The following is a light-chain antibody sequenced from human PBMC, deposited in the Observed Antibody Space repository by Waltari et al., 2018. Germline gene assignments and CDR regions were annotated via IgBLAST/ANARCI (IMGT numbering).Light chain of an antibody. Sequence: NVLTQSPGPLSLSPGERATLSCRASQRVSNNYLAWFQQQPGQAPRLLIYGASSRATGIPDRFSGSGSGTDFTLTISRLEPEDSAVYFCHLYGSARTFGGGTKVEIK. V-gene: IGKV3-20*01. CDR1: QRVSNNY. CDR2: GAS. J-gene: IGKJ4*01. CDR3: HLYGSART.